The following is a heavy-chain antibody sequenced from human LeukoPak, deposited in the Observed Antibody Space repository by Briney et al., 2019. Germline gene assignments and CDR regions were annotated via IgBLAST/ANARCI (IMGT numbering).Heavy chain of an antibody. CDR1: GDSISSYF. CDR2: NSGST. CDR3: ARGREYGGNYLRSFDM. V-gene: IGHV4-59*08. J-gene: IGHJ3*02. Sequence: SETLSLTCTVSGDSISSYFWSWIRQPPGKGLEWIGYNSGSTNYNPSLKSRVTILLDRSKNQFSLKLSSVTAADTAVYYCARGREYGGNYLRSFDMWGQGTMVSVSS. D-gene: IGHD1-26*01.